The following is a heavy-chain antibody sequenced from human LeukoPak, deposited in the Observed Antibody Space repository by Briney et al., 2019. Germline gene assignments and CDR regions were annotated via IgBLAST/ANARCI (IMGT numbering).Heavy chain of an antibody. J-gene: IGHJ4*02. CDR2: VNHSGRT. CDR3: VRVTTGTIDY. CDR1: GGSFSDYW. Sequence: SETLSLTCAVYGGSFSDYWWTWIRQSPGKGLEWIGEVNHSGRTNYNPSLKSRVSISVDRSKKQFSLKLTSVTTADTAVYYCVRVTTGTIDYWGQGNLVTVS. D-gene: IGHD1-1*01. V-gene: IGHV4-34*01.